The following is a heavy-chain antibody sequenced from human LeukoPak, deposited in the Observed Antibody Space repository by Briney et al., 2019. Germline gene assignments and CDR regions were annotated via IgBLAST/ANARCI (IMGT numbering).Heavy chain of an antibody. V-gene: IGHV3-23*01. D-gene: IGHD3-9*01. Sequence: GGSLRLSCAASEFAFSTYNMNWVRQAPGKGLEWVSAISGSGGSTYYADSVKGRFTISRDNSKNTLYLQMNSLRAEDTAVYYCAKVHRYNFDYWGQGTLVTVSS. J-gene: IGHJ4*02. CDR2: ISGSGGST. CDR1: EFAFSTYN. CDR3: AKVHRYNFDY.